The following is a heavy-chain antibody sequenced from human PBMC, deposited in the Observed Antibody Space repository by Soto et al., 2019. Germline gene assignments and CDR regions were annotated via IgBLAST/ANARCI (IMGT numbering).Heavy chain of an antibody. CDR3: AHSDTTITFGGGSASGGFDI. Sequence: QITLKESGPTLVKPTQTFTLTCTFSGFSLSTSEVGVGWIRQPPGKALEWLALIYWNDDKRYSPTLKNRLTISKDTSKDEVALTVTNMDPVDTATYYCAHSDTTITFGGGSASGGFDIWGQGTLVTVSS. V-gene: IGHV2-5*01. CDR2: IYWNDDK. J-gene: IGHJ3*02. CDR1: GFSLSTSEVG. D-gene: IGHD3-16*01.